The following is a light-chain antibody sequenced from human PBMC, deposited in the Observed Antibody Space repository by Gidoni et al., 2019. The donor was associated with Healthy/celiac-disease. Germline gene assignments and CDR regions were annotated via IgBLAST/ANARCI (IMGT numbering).Light chain of an antibody. V-gene: IGLV2-14*01. J-gene: IGLJ3*02. CDR2: EVS. CDR3: SSYTSSSTLV. CDR1: SSDVGCYNY. Sequence: QSALTQPASVSGSPAQSITISCTGTSSDVGCYNYVSWYQQHPGKATKLMIYEVSNRPSGVSSRFSGSKSGNTSSLTISGLHAEDEADYYCSSYTSSSTLVFGGGTKLTVL.